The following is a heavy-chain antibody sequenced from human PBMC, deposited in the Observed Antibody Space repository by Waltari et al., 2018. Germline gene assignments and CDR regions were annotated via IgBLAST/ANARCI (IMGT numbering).Heavy chain of an antibody. J-gene: IGHJ3*02. V-gene: IGHV4-4*07. CDR3: ARDHYCSGGACYPGGSAFDI. CDR1: GGSISGYY. Sequence: QLQLQESGPGLVKPSETLSLTCTVSGGSISGYYWNWIRQPPGKGLEWIGRIYTSGSTNYNPSLKSRVTISINTSNNQFSLKLSSVTAADTAVYYCARDHYCSGGACYPGGSAFDIWGQGTMVTVSS. CDR2: IYTSGST. D-gene: IGHD2-15*01.